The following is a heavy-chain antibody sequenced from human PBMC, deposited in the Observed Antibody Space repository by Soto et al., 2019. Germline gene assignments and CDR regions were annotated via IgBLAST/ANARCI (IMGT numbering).Heavy chain of an antibody. CDR3: ARSIAARLGRFDP. Sequence: EVQLVESGGGLVQPGGSLRLSCAASGFTFSSYWMSWVRQAPGKGLEWVANIKQDGSEKYYVDSVKGRVTISRDNAKSLLYLQMDRLRAEDTAVYYCARSIAARLGRFDPWGQGPLVTVSS. J-gene: IGHJ5*02. D-gene: IGHD6-6*01. V-gene: IGHV3-7*01. CDR1: GFTFSSYW. CDR2: IKQDGSEK.